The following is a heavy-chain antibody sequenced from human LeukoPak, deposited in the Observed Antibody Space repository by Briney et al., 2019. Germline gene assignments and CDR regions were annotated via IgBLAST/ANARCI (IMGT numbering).Heavy chain of an antibody. Sequence: ASVKVSCKASGYTFTSYGISWVRQAPGQGLEWMGWISAYNGNTNYAQKLQGRVTMTTDTSTSTDYMELRSLRSDDTAVYYCARDQYSSSWYRAANSNWFDPWGQGTLVTVSS. CDR2: ISAYNGNT. D-gene: IGHD6-13*01. CDR1: GYTFTSYG. V-gene: IGHV1-18*01. J-gene: IGHJ5*02. CDR3: ARDQYSSSWYRAANSNWFDP.